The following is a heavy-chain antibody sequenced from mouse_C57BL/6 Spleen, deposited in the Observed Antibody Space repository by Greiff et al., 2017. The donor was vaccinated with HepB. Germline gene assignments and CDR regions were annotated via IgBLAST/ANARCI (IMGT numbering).Heavy chain of an antibody. CDR3: ARHLNWGYFDY. J-gene: IGHJ2*01. V-gene: IGHV5-6*01. Sequence: DVHLVESGGDLVKPGGSLKLSCAASGFTFSSYGMSWVRQTPDKRLEWVATISSGGSYTYYPDSVKGRFTISRDNAKNTLYLQMSSLKSEDTAMYYCARHLNWGYFDYWGQGTTLTVSS. CDR1: GFTFSSYG. D-gene: IGHD4-1*01. CDR2: ISSGGSYT.